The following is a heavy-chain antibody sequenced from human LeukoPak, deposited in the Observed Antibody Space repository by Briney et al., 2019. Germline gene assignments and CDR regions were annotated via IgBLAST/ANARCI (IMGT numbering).Heavy chain of an antibody. D-gene: IGHD3-22*01. J-gene: IGHJ4*02. CDR3: ARSYNYRFDH. CDR2: LSSDGRST. Sequence: GGSLRLSCEVSGFTVSTYWMHWVRQGPGKGLEWVARLSSDGRSTNYADFVKGRATISSDSAKNTLFLETSGLSADDTAVYYCARSYNYRFDHWGQGTLVVVSS. CDR1: GFTVSTYW. V-gene: IGHV3-74*01.